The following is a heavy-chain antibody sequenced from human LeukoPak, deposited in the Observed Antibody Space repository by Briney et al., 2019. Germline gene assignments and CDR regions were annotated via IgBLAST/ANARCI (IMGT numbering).Heavy chain of an antibody. J-gene: IGHJ3*02. D-gene: IGHD4-17*01. V-gene: IGHV4-4*07. CDR3: ARDRGLYDYGDLLPRDAFGI. CDR1: GGSITGYY. Sequence: SETLSLTCTVSGGSITGYYWSWIRQPAGKELEWVGRTYTTGTTSSNPSLKSRVTMSLDTSKSLFSLKPTSVTAADTAVYYCARDRGLYDYGDLLPRDAFGIWGQGKMVIVSS. CDR2: TYTTGTT.